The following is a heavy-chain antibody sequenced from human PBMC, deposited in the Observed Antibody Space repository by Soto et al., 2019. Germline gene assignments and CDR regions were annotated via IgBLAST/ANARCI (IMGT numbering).Heavy chain of an antibody. CDR1: GYTFTSYG. J-gene: IGHJ6*03. CDR2: ISAYNGNT. D-gene: IGHD2-2*01. CDR3: AREGLCSSTSCTYYYYMDV. V-gene: IGHV1-18*01. Sequence: GGSVKVSCKASGYTFTSYGISWVRQAPGQGLEWMGWISAYNGNTNYAQKLQGRVTMTTDTSTSTAYMELRSLRSDDTAVYYCAREGLCSSTSCTYYYYMDVWGKGTTVTVSS.